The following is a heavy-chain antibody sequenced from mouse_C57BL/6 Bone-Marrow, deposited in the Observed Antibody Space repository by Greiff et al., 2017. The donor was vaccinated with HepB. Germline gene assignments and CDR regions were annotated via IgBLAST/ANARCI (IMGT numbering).Heavy chain of an antibody. Sequence: VQLQESGAELVKPGASVKISCKASGYAFSSYWMNWVKQRPGKGLEWIGQIYPGDGDTNYNGKFKGKATLTADKSSSTAYMQLSSLTSEDSAVYFCARRYYGTPRGYYFDYWGQGTTLTVSS. D-gene: IGHD1-1*01. V-gene: IGHV1-80*01. J-gene: IGHJ2*01. CDR1: GYAFSSYW. CDR3: ARRYYGTPRGYYFDY. CDR2: IYPGDGDT.